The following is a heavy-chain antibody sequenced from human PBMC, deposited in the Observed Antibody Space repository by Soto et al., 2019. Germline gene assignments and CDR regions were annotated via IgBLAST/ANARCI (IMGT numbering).Heavy chain of an antibody. J-gene: IGHJ4*02. CDR3: VKDDSQTMRRRGHFDY. CDR1: GFTFSSYA. D-gene: IGHD3-10*01. Sequence: GGSLRLSCAASGFTFSSYAMSWVRQAPGKGLEWVSAISGSGGSTYYADAVKGRFTISRDNSKNVAYLQMNSLRVEDTAVYYCVKDDSQTMRRRGHFDYWGQGTPVTVSS. CDR2: ISGSGGST. V-gene: IGHV3-23*01.